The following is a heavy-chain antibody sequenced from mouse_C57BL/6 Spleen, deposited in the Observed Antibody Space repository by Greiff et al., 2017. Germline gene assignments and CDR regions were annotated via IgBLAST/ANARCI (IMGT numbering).Heavy chain of an antibody. CDR3: ARELGRNWYFDV. V-gene: IGHV1-55*01. D-gene: IGHD4-1*01. J-gene: IGHJ1*03. CDR1: GYTFTSYW. Sequence: VQLQQPGAELVKPGASVKMSCKASGYTFTSYWITWVKQRPGQGLEWIGDIYPGSGSTNYNEKFKSKATLTVDTSSSTAYMQLSSLTSEDSAVYYCARELGRNWYFDVWGTGTTVTVSS. CDR2: IYPGSGST.